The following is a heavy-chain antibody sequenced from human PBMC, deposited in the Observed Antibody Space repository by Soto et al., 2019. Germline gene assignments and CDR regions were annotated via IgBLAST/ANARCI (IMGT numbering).Heavy chain of an antibody. CDR2: ISGSGGST. V-gene: IGHV3-23*01. J-gene: IGHJ3*02. CDR3: AKLGGYCSSTSCRLDAYDI. Sequence: PGGSLRLSCAASGVTFSSYAMSWVRQAPGKGLEWVSAISGSGGSTYYADSVKGRFTISRDNSKNTLYLQMNSLRAEDTAVYYCAKLGGYCSSTSCRLDAYDIWGQGTMVTVSS. CDR1: GVTFSSYA. D-gene: IGHD2-2*03.